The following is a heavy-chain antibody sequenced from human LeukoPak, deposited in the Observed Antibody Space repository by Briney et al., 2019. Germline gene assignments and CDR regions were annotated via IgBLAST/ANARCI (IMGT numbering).Heavy chain of an antibody. D-gene: IGHD2-15*01. J-gene: IGHJ5*02. CDR3: ARTNCSGGSCYNWFDP. Sequence: VASVKVSCKASGYTFTSYYMHWVRQAPGQGLEWIGIIDPSGGSTSYAQKFQGRVTMTRDTSTSTVYMELSSLRSEDTAVYYCARTNCSGGSCYNWFDPWGQGTLVTVSS. CDR2: IDPSGGST. CDR1: GYTFTSYY. V-gene: IGHV1-46*01.